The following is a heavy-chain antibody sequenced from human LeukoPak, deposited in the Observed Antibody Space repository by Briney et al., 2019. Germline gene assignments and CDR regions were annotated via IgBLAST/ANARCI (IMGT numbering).Heavy chain of an antibody. V-gene: IGHV3-23*01. CDR3: AKDDDWGRYKH. J-gene: IGHJ1*01. CDR1: GFIFSSHG. CDR2: ISPSGDIT. Sequence: PGGSLRLSCAGSGFIFSSHGMNWVRQAPGEGLEWVSGISPSGDITYYTDSVRGRFTISRDNFKNTLSLQVNSLRAEDTAMYYCAKDDDWGRYKHWGQGTLVTVSS. D-gene: IGHD3-16*01.